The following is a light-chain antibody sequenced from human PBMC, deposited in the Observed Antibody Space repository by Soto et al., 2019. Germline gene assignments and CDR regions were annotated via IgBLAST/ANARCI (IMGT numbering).Light chain of an antibody. V-gene: IGKV1-5*01. CDR2: DAS. CDR3: QQYNTYS. Sequence: IQMTQSPSTLSASVGDRVTITCRASQSVRSYLAWYQQKPGKAPKLLIYDASSLESGVPSRFSGSGSGSELTLTISSLQPDDFATYYCQQYNTYSFGGGTKVDIK. CDR1: QSVRSY. J-gene: IGKJ4*01.